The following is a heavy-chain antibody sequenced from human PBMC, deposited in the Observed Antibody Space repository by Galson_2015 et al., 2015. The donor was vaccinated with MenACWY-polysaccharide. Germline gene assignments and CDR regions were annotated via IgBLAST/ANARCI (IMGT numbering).Heavy chain of an antibody. J-gene: IGHJ5*02. CDR3: ARIETGGGSFGRFGP. CDR1: GGSITSHF. CDR2: MSYSGFT. Sequence: TLSLTCAVSGGSITSHFWTWIRQPPGKGLEWIGYMSYSGFTKYNPSLWSRVSTSVDTSKNQFSLRLYSVTGADTAVYYCARIETGGGSFGRFGPWGQGTLVTVSS. D-gene: IGHD3-16*01. V-gene: IGHV4-59*11.